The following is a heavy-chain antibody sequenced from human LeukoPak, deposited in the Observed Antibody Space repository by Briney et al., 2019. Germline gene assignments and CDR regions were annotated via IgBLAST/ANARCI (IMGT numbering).Heavy chain of an antibody. Sequence: ASVKVSCKASGYTFTSYGIGWVRQAPGQRLEWMGWINAGNGNTKYSQKFQGRVTITRDTSASTAYMELSSLRSEDTAVYYCATDPRYDFWSGYYYYWGQGTLVTVSS. CDR2: INAGNGNT. J-gene: IGHJ4*02. D-gene: IGHD3-3*01. CDR3: ATDPRYDFWSGYYYY. CDR1: GYTFTSYG. V-gene: IGHV1-3*01.